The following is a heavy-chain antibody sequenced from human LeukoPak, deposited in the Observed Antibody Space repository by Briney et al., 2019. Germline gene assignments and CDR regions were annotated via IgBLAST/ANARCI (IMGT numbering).Heavy chain of an antibody. CDR2: ISNSGST. J-gene: IGHJ6*03. V-gene: IGHV4-59*11. Sequence: SETLSLTCTVSGGSISSHYWTWIRQSPVKGLEWIGDISNSGSTSYNPSPKSRVTISIDTSKNQFSLKLSSVTAADTAVYYCGRDALVGYYYMDVWGKGTTVTVSS. CDR1: GGSISSHY. D-gene: IGHD2-15*01. CDR3: GRDALVGYYYMDV.